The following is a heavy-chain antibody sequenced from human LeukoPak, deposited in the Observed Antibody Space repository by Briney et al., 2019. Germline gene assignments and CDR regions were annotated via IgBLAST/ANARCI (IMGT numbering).Heavy chain of an antibody. CDR3: ARDSSSSWYGFWDY. Sequence: ASVKVSCKASGYTFTRYGISWVRQAPGQGLEWMGWISVYNGNTNYAQKFQGRVTMTTDTSTNTAYMELRSLRSDDTAVYYCARDSSSSWYGFWDYWGQGTLVTVSS. CDR2: ISVYNGNT. J-gene: IGHJ4*02. V-gene: IGHV1-18*01. CDR1: GYTFTRYG. D-gene: IGHD6-13*01.